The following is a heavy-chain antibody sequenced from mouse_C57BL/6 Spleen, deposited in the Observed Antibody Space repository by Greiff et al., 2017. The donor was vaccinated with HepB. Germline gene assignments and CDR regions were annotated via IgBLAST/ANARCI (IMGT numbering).Heavy chain of an antibody. Sequence: VQLQQSGAELVRPGASVTLSCKASGYTFTDYEMHWVKQTPVHGLEWIGAIDPETGGTAYNQKFKGKAILTADKSSSTAYMELRSLTSEDSAVYYCTKIYYDYGYWGQGTTLTVSS. V-gene: IGHV1-15*01. J-gene: IGHJ2*01. CDR3: TKIYYDYGY. CDR2: IDPETGGT. CDR1: GYTFTDYE. D-gene: IGHD2-4*01.